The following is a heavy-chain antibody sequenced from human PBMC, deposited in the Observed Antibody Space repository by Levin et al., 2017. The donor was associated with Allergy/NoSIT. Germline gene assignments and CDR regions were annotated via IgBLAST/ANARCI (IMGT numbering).Heavy chain of an antibody. V-gene: IGHV5-10-1*01. Sequence: HGESLKISCKVSGNDFTSYWISWVRQMPGKGLEWMGRIDPSDSYTSYSPSFQGHVTISADKSISSAHLQWSSLKASDTAMYYCVISPRGNSVHWGQGTLVTVSS. CDR2: IDPSDSYT. D-gene: IGHD4-23*01. J-gene: IGHJ4*03. CDR3: VISPRGNSVH. CDR1: GNDFTSYW.